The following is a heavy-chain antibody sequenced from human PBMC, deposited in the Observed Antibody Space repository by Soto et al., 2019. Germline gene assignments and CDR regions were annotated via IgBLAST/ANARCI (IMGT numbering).Heavy chain of an antibody. J-gene: IGHJ6*02. CDR1: GYTFTSYY. D-gene: IGHD6-19*01. V-gene: IGHV1-46*01. Sequence: ASVKVSCKASGYTFTSYYMHWVRQAPGQGLEWMGIINPSGGSTSYAQKFQGRVTMTRDTSTSTVYMELSSLRSEDTAVYYCARDLRSSGWYDAYYYYGMDVWGQGTTVTVSS. CDR2: INPSGGST. CDR3: ARDLRSSGWYDAYYYYGMDV.